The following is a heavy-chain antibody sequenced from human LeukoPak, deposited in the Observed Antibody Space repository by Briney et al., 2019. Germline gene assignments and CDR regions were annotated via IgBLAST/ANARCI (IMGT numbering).Heavy chain of an antibody. Sequence: GGSLRLSCAASGFTFSSYSMNWVRQAPGKGLEWVSYISSSSSTIYYADSVKGRFTISRDNAKNSLYLQMNSLRAEDTAVYYCARATIAVAGFNFDYWGQGTLVTVSS. J-gene: IGHJ4*02. CDR3: ARATIAVAGFNFDY. CDR2: ISSSSSTI. CDR1: GFTFSSYS. V-gene: IGHV3-48*01. D-gene: IGHD6-19*01.